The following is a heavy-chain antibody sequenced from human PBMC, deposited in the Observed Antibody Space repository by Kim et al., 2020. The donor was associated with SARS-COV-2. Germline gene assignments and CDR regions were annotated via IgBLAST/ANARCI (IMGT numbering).Heavy chain of an antibody. Sequence: GGSLRLSCAASGFTFSSYGMNWVRQAPGKGLEWVSRIGGSGSTYYADSVKGRFTISRDNSKNTLSLQMNSLRAEDTAVYYCVKFRGALNYNYYMAVWGKG. CDR3: VKFRGALNYNYYMAV. J-gene: IGHJ6*03. CDR2: IGGSGST. V-gene: IGHV3-23*01. CDR1: GFTFSSYG. D-gene: IGHD3-16*01.